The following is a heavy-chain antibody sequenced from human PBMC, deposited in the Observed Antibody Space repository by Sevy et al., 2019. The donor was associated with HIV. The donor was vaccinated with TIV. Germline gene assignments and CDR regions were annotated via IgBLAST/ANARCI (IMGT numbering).Heavy chain of an antibody. CDR2: IKQDGSEK. D-gene: IGHD3-22*01. CDR1: GFTFSSYW. CDR3: ARIYYYDSSGYVRGYYFDY. J-gene: IGHJ4*02. V-gene: IGHV3-7*01. Sequence: GGSLRLSCAASGFTFSSYWMSWVRQAPGKGLEWVANIKQDGSEKYYVDSVKGRFTISRDNAKNSLYLQMNSLRAEDTAVYYCARIYYYDSSGYVRGYYFDYWCQGTLVTVSS.